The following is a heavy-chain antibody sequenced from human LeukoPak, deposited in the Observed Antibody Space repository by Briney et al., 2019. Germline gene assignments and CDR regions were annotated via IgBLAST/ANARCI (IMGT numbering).Heavy chain of an antibody. Sequence: PGGSLRLSCAASGFTFSSYAMPWVRQAPGKGLEWVAVISYDGSNKYYADSVKGRFTISRDNSKNTLYLQMNSLRAEDTAVYYCAREGYYDSSGYYSDPFDPWGQGTLVTVSS. CDR1: GFTFSSYA. CDR3: AREGYYDSSGYYSDPFDP. J-gene: IGHJ5*02. V-gene: IGHV3-30-3*01. D-gene: IGHD3-22*01. CDR2: ISYDGSNK.